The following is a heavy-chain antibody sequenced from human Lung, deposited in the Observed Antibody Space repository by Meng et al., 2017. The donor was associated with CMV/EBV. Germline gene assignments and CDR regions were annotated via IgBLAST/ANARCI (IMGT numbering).Heavy chain of an antibody. CDR1: GGTFSGYA. CDR2: IIPIFGTA. Sequence: SXXVSXKASGGTFSGYAISWVRQAPGQGLEWMGGIIPIFGTANYAQKFQGRVTITSDESTSTAYMELSSLRSEDTAVYYCARGLEGGGNSPYWGQGTLVTVSS. D-gene: IGHD4-23*01. V-gene: IGHV1-69*13. CDR3: ARGLEGGGNSPY. J-gene: IGHJ4*02.